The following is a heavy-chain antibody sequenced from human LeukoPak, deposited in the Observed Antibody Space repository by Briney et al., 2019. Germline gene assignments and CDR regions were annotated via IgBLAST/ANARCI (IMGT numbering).Heavy chain of an antibody. J-gene: IGHJ4*02. CDR1: GFTFSSYG. CDR3: ARDRESGLYYFDY. CDR2: IRYDGSNK. Sequence: QPGGSLRLSCVASGFTFSSYGMHWVRQAPGKGLEWVAVIRYDGSNKYYADSVKGRFTISRDNSKNTLYLQMNSLRAEDTAVYSCARDRESGLYYFDYWGQGTLVTVSS. D-gene: IGHD3-10*01. V-gene: IGHV3-33*01.